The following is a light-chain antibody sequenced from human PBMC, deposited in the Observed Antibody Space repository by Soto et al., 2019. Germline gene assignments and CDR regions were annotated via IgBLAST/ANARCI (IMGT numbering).Light chain of an antibody. CDR2: GNS. CDR1: SSNIGAGYH. CDR3: QSYDSRLSGSV. V-gene: IGLV1-40*01. J-gene: IGLJ3*02. Sequence: QSVLTQPPSVSGAPGQRVTISCTGSSSNIGAGYHVHWYQQLPGTAPKLLIYGNSNRPSGVPDRFSGSKSGTSASLAITGLQAEDEADDSCQSYDSRLSGSVFGGGTKLTVL.